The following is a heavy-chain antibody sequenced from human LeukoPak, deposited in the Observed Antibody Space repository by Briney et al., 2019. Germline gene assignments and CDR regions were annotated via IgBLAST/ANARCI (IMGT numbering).Heavy chain of an antibody. D-gene: IGHD3-22*01. V-gene: IGHV4-59*01. J-gene: IGHJ4*02. Sequence: PSETLSLTCTVSGGSISSYYWSWIRQPPGKGLEWIGNIYDSGSTNYNPSLKSRLTISVDTSKNKCFLKSSSATAAHTAVYYCARQSISGSSPSYFDYWGQGTLVNVSS. CDR2: IYDSGST. CDR3: ARQSISGSSPSYFDY. CDR1: GGSISSYY.